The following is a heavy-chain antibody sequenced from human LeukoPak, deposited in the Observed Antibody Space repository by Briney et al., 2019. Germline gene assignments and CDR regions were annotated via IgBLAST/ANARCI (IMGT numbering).Heavy chain of an antibody. V-gene: IGHV4-30-4*08. D-gene: IGHD6-19*01. CDR2: INYSGST. Sequence: SETLSLTCTVSGGSISSGDYYWSWIRQPPGKGLEWIGYINYSGSTYYNPSLKSRVTISVDTSKNQFSLNLSSVTAADTAVYYCARARKNIAVAGTYYFDYWGQGTLVTVSS. CDR1: GGSISSGDYY. J-gene: IGHJ4*02. CDR3: ARARKNIAVAGTYYFDY.